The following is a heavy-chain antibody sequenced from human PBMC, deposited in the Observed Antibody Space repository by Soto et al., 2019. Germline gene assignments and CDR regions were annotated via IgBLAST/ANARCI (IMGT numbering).Heavy chain of an antibody. Sequence: QVQLVESGGGVVQPGRSLKLSCAASGFSFSTYGFHWVRQAPGKGPEWVAVIWFDGSKKYYADSVEGRFIISRDNSKNTLFLQMNTLRDEDTAVYYCARDPASVGYHFDLWGQGTLVTVSS. J-gene: IGHJ4*02. CDR1: GFSFSTYG. CDR3: ARDPASVGYHFDL. CDR2: IWFDGSKK. D-gene: IGHD6-13*01. V-gene: IGHV3-33*01.